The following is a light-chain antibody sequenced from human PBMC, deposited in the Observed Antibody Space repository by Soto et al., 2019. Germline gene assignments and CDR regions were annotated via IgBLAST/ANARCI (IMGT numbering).Light chain of an antibody. CDR2: SND. J-gene: IGLJ2*01. CDR3: AAWDDSRNGRV. CDR1: SSNIGSNI. V-gene: IGLV1-44*01. Sequence: QSVLTQPPSASGTPGQRVTISCSGSSSNIGSNIVNWYQQLPGTAPKLLIYSNDQRLSGVPDRFSGSKSGTSASLAISGLQSEEEADYYCAAWDDSRNGRVFGGGTKLTVL.